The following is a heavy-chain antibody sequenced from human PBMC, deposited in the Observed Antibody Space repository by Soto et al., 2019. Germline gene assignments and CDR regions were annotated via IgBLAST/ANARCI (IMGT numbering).Heavy chain of an antibody. D-gene: IGHD2-15*01. CDR2: IIPMFATP. CDR3: ARGEYDVVVMGGTSREYQHAYPGMDV. V-gene: IGHV1-69*12. Sequence: QDHLVQSGAAVKKPASSVKISCRSTGGTFSTYAFSWVRQAPGQGLEWMGGIIPMFATPIYAQKYQGRVTITADDSTSTAYMEVTSLRSNDTAVYFCARGEYDVVVMGGTSREYQHAYPGMDVWGQGTSVTVSS. CDR1: GGTFSTYA. J-gene: IGHJ6*02.